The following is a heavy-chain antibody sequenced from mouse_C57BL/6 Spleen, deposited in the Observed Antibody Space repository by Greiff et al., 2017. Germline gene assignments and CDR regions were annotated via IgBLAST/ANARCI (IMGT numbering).Heavy chain of an antibody. Sequence: VQLQQSGAELAKPGASVKLSCKASGYTFTSYWMHWVKQRPGQGLEWIGYINPSSGYTKYNQKFKDKATLTSDKSSSTAYMELRSLTSEDSAVYYCTSEGIPFAYWGQGTLVTVSA. CDR1: GYTFTSYW. V-gene: IGHV1-7*01. J-gene: IGHJ3*01. CDR2: INPSSGYT. CDR3: TSEGIPFAY.